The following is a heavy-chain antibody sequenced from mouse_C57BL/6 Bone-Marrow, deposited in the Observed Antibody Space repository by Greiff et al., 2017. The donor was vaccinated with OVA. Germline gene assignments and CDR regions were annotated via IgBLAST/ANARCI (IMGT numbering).Heavy chain of an antibody. Sequence: QVQLQQSGAELARPGASVKLSCKASGYTFTSYWMHWVKQRPIQGLEWIGNIDPSDSETHYNQKFKDKATLTVDKSSSTAYMQLSSLTSEDSAVYYCARSGTAWFAYWGQGTLVTVSA. D-gene: IGHD3-2*02. CDR3: ARSGTAWFAY. CDR1: GYTFTSYW. J-gene: IGHJ3*01. V-gene: IGHV1-52*01. CDR2: IDPSDSET.